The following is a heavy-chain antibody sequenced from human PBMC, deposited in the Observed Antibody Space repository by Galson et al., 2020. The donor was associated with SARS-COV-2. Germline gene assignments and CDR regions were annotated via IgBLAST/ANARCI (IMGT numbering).Heavy chain of an antibody. D-gene: IGHD3-3*01. V-gene: IGHV4-61*02. CDR1: GGSISSGNYY. CDR3: ARGNSPCVMSFGIVTGRCGLDV. Sequence: SETLSLTCTVSGGSISSGNYYWSWIRQPAGKGLEWIGRIYKSGNTNYNPSLWSQVTISVDTSKNQFSLKLRSVTAADTAVYYCARGNSPCVMSFGIVTGRCGLDVWGQGTSVTVSS. CDR2: IYKSGNT. J-gene: IGHJ6*02.